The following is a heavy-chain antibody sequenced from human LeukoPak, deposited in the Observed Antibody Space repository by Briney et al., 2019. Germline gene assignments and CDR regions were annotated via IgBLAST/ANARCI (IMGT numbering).Heavy chain of an antibody. CDR3: ARQLLYSSSWCIGWFDP. Sequence: KPSETLSLTCTVSGGSISSYYWSWIRQPPGKGLEWIGYIYYSGSTNYNPSLKSRVTISVDTSKNQFSLKLSSVTAADTAVYYCARQLLYSSSWCIGWFDPWGQGTLVTVSS. CDR1: GGSISSYY. CDR2: IYYSGST. D-gene: IGHD6-13*01. J-gene: IGHJ5*02. V-gene: IGHV4-59*08.